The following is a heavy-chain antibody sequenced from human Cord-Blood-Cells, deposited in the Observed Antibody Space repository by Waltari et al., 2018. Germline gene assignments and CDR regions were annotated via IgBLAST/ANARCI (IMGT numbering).Heavy chain of an antibody. CDR2: INHSGST. Sequence: QVQLQQWGAGLLKPSETLSLTCAVYGGSFSGSYWSRIRQPPGKGLERIGEINHSGSTNYNPSLKSRVTISVDTSKNQFSLKLSSVTAADTAVYYCARGSLGCSGGSCYNWFDPWGQGTLVTVSS. CDR1: GGSFSGSY. V-gene: IGHV4-34*01. CDR3: ARGSLGCSGGSCYNWFDP. D-gene: IGHD2-15*01. J-gene: IGHJ5*02.